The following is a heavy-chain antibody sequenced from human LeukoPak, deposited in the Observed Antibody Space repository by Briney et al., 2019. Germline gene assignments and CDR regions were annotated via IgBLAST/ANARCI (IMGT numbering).Heavy chain of an antibody. J-gene: IGHJ6*02. CDR3: ARDAGFLEWLVSYGMDV. CDR2: INPNSGGT. V-gene: IGHV1-2*02. Sequence: GASVKVSCKASGYTFTGYYMHWVRQAPGQGLEWMGWINPNSGGTNYAQKFQGRVTMTRDTSISTAYMELSRLRSDDTAVYYCARDAGFLEWLVSYGMDVWGQGTTVTVPS. CDR1: GYTFTGYY. D-gene: IGHD3-3*01.